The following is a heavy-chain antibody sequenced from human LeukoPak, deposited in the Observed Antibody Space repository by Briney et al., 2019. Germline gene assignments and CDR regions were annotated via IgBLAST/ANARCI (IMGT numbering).Heavy chain of an antibody. CDR2: INPNSGGT. Sequence: ASVKVSCKASGYTFTGYYMHWVRQAPGQGLEWMGRINPNSGGTNYAQKFQGRVTITRDTSISTAYMELSRLRSDDTAVYYCARGGYSSGPNWFDPWGQGTLVTVSS. CDR3: ARGGYSSGPNWFDP. D-gene: IGHD6-19*01. V-gene: IGHV1-2*06. J-gene: IGHJ5*02. CDR1: GYTFTGYY.